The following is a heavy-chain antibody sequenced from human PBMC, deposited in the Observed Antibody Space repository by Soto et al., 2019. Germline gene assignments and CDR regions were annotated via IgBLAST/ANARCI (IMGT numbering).Heavy chain of an antibody. Sequence: SQTLSLTCAISGDSVSSNNAAWNWIRQSPSRGLEWLGRTYYRSKWYNDYALSVKSRIAINADTSNNQFSLQLNSVTPEETVVYYCAREGDMIWVFNYWGQGTLVTVSS. CDR3: AREGDMIWVFNY. J-gene: IGHJ4*02. V-gene: IGHV6-1*01. D-gene: IGHD3-16*01. CDR2: TYYRSKWYN. CDR1: GDSVSSNNAA.